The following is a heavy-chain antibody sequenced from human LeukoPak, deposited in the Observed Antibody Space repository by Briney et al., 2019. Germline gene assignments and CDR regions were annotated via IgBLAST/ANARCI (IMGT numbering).Heavy chain of an antibody. CDR2: INPSGGST. D-gene: IGHD3-3*01. Sequence: ASVKVSCKASGYTFTSYYMYWVRQAPGQGLEWMGIINPSGGSTSYAQKFQGRVTMTRDTSTSTVYMELSSLRSEDTAVYYCARPYYDFWSGYLSTGWFDPWGQGTLVTVSS. J-gene: IGHJ5*02. V-gene: IGHV1-46*01. CDR3: ARPYYDFWSGYLSTGWFDP. CDR1: GYTFTSYY.